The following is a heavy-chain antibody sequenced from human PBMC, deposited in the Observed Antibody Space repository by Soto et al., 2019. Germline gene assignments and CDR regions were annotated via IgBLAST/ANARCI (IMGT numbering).Heavy chain of an antibody. J-gene: IGHJ4*02. CDR2: ISADGTQK. V-gene: IGHV3-30*03. Sequence: QVQLVESGGDVVQPGKSLILSCAACGFAFSSFGLHWFRQAPGKGPEWVAVISADGTQKFYADSVMGRFTISRDNLRNSLFLQMNSLGPADTAVYYCASTSHWGQGTQVTVSS. CDR3: ASTSH. CDR1: GFAFSSFG.